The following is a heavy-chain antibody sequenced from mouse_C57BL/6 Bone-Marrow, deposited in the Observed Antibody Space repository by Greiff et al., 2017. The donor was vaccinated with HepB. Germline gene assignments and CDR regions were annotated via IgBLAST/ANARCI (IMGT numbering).Heavy chain of an antibody. D-gene: IGHD1-1*01. CDR3: ARGDYYGSSPWWYFDV. CDR1: GFSINSDCY. V-gene: IGHV3-3*01. Sequence: EVHLVESGPSLVRPSQTLSLTCTVTGFSINSDCYWIWIRQFPGNKLEYIGYTFYSGITYYNPSLESRTYITRDTSKNQFSLKLSSVTTEDTATYYCARGDYYGSSPWWYFDVWGTGTTVTVSS. J-gene: IGHJ1*03. CDR2: TFYSGIT.